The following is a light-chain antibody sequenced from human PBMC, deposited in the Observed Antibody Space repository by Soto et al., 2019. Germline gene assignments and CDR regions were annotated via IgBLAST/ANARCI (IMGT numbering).Light chain of an antibody. V-gene: IGLV2-14*01. CDR2: EVS. CDR3: SSYTSTNTYV. J-gene: IGLJ1*01. CDR1: TSDVGGYNY. Sequence: QPVLTQPASVSGSPGQSITISCTGTTSDVGGYNYVSWYQQHPGKVPKLIIFEVSNRFSGSKSGNTASLTISGLQAEDEADYYCSSYTSTNTYVFGTGTKLTVL.